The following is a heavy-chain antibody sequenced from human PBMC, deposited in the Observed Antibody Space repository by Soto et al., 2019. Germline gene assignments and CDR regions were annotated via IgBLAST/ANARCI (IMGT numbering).Heavy chain of an antibody. CDR2: IYPGDSDT. J-gene: IGHJ6*03. Sequence: PGESLKISCTGSGYRFTHYWNGWVRQMPGKGLEWMGIIYPGDSDTRYSPSFQGQVTISADKSSSTAYLQWSSLKASDTAMYYCARQAGTITNYYYYYMDVWGKGTTVTVSS. V-gene: IGHV5-51*01. D-gene: IGHD1-7*01. CDR1: GYRFTHYW. CDR3: ARQAGTITNYYYYYMDV.